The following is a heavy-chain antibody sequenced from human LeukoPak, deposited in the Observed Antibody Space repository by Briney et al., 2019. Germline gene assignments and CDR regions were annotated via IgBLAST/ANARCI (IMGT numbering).Heavy chain of an antibody. D-gene: IGHD6-13*01. Sequence: GGSLRLLCAVSGFTFNRYAMLWVRQAPAKGREWVSAISGSGGSTYYADSVKGRFTISRDNSKNTLYLQMNSLRAEDTAVYYCAKDYGDSSSCVDYWGQGTLVTVSS. CDR3: AKDYGDSSSCVDY. J-gene: IGHJ4*02. CDR1: GFTFNRYA. V-gene: IGHV3-23*01. CDR2: ISGSGGST.